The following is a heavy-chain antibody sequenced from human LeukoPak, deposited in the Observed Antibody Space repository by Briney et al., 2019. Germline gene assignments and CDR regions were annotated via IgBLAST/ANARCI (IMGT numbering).Heavy chain of an antibody. D-gene: IGHD6-13*01. Sequence: GGSLRLSCAASGFTFSSYSMNWVRQAPGKGLECVSSISSSSSSIYYADSVKGRFTISRDDAKNSLYLQMNSLGAEDTAVYYCARTATDTGEFDYWGQGTLVTVSS. J-gene: IGHJ4*02. CDR3: ARTATDTGEFDY. V-gene: IGHV3-21*01. CDR2: ISSSSSSI. CDR1: GFTFSSYS.